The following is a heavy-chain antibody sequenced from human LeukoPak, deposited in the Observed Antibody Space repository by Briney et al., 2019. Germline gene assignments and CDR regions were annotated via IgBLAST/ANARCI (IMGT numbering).Heavy chain of an antibody. Sequence: ASVKVSCKASGYTFTSYGISWVRQAPGQGLEWMGWISAYNGNTNYAQKLQGRVTMTTDTSTSTAYMELRSLRSDDTAVYDCARGVPLRYFDWLFGGGDVEDYWGQGTLVTVSS. J-gene: IGHJ4*02. CDR3: ARGVPLRYFDWLFGGGDVEDY. V-gene: IGHV1-18*01. D-gene: IGHD3-9*01. CDR2: ISAYNGNT. CDR1: GYTFTSYG.